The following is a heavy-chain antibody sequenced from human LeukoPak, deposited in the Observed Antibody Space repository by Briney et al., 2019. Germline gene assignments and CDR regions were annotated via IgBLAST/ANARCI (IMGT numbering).Heavy chain of an antibody. V-gene: IGHV3-7*01. CDR3: ARESTAGYNSSWYGFRN. CDR2: INQDGSEK. CDR1: GFTFSGYW. J-gene: IGHJ1*01. Sequence: GGSLTLSCAASGFTFSGYWLSWVRQAPGKGLAWVANINQDGSEKYYVDSVKGRFTISRDNAKNSLFLQMGSLRVEDTAVYYGARESTAGYNSSWYGFRNWGQGTLVSVSS. D-gene: IGHD6-13*01.